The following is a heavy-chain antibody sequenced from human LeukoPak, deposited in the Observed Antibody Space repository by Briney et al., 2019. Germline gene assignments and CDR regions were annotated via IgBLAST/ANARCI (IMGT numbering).Heavy chain of an antibody. CDR3: ARDNPYGEDY. J-gene: IGHJ4*02. CDR2: IYYSGST. Sequence: SETLSLTCTVSGGSISSGGYYWSWIRQHPGKGLEWIGYIYYSGSTYYNPSLKSQVTISVDTSKNQFSLKLSSVTAADTAVYYCARDNPYGEDYWGQGTLVTVSS. V-gene: IGHV4-31*01. D-gene: IGHD4-17*01. CDR1: GGSISSGGYY.